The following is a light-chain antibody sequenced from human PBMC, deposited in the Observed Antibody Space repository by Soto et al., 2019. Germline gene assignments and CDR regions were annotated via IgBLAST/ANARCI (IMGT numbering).Light chain of an antibody. CDR3: LLYFSPDRYT. Sequence: EIVLTQTPGTLSLSPGERATLSCMASQRVTSSPLAWYQQKPGQTPRLLIYGASTRATGIPDRFSGSGSDTDFSLTIRSLDPEDFAMYYCLLYFSPDRYTFGPGTKVQIK. J-gene: IGKJ2*01. CDR1: QRVTSSP. V-gene: IGKV3-20*01. CDR2: GAS.